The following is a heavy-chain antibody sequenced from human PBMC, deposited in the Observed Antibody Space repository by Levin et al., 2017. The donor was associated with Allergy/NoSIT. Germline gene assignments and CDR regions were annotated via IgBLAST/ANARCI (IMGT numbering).Heavy chain of an antibody. D-gene: IGHD3-10*01. CDR1: GFTFDDYA. J-gene: IGHJ3*02. CDR2: ISWNSGSI. CDR3: ARDNIGLPDAFDI. Sequence: PGGSLRLSCAASGFTFDDYAMHWDRQAPGKGLEWVSGISWNSGSIGYADSVKGRFTISRDNAKNSLYLQMNSLRTEDTALYYCARDNIGLPDAFDIWGQGTMVIVSS. V-gene: IGHV3-9*01.